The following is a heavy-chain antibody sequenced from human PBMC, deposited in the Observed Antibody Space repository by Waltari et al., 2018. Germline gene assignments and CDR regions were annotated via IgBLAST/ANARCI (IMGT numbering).Heavy chain of an antibody. V-gene: IGHV4-30-2*01. D-gene: IGHD3-9*01. Sequence: QLQLQESGSGLVKPSQTLSLTCAVSGGSISSGGYSWSWIRQPPGKGLEWIGYIYHSGSTYYNPALKSRVNISVDRSKNQFSLKLSSVTAADTAVYYCARMNYDILTGYYYYYYMDVWGKGTTVTVSS. CDR1: GGSISSGGYS. CDR2: IYHSGST. CDR3: ARMNYDILTGYYYYYYMDV. J-gene: IGHJ6*03.